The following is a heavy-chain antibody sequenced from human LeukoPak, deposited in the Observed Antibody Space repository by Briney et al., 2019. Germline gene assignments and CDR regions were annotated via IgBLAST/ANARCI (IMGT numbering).Heavy chain of an antibody. CDR2: ISSSSSTI. CDR1: GFAFSSYS. D-gene: IGHD1-1*01. J-gene: IGHJ4*02. CDR3: AREGTRGPFDY. Sequence: GGSLRLSCAASGFAFSSYSMNWVRQAPGKGLEWVSYISSSSSTIYYADSVKGRFTISRDNSKNTLYLQMNSLRAEDTAVYYCAREGTRGPFDYWGQGTLVTVSS. V-gene: IGHV3-48*01.